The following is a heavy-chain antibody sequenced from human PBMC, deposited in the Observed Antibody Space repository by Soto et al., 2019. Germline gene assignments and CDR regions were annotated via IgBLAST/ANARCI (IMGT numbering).Heavy chain of an antibody. J-gene: IGHJ4*02. CDR2: ISGYNGNT. Sequence: ASVKVSCKASGYTFTNYGISWVRQAPGQGPEWMGWISGYNGNTNYAQNLQGRVTMTTDTSTSTAYMELRSLRSDDTAVYYCARDVTRNYYDNSGYYYFDYWGQGTLVTVSS. CDR3: ARDVTRNYYDNSGYYYFDY. CDR1: GYTFTNYG. V-gene: IGHV1-18*01. D-gene: IGHD3-22*01.